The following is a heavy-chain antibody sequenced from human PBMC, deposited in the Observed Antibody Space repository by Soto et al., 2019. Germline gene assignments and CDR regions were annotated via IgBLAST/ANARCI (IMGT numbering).Heavy chain of an antibody. D-gene: IGHD3-9*01. CDR2: IRGSGGST. Sequence: GESMKIPCAASGFTFSSYAISGVCQAPGKGLEWVSAIRGSGGSTYYAEAVKGRFTIARDNSNNALYLQMNSLRAEDTAVYYCATGDSXDILTGYYGKDAFDIWGQGTMVTVAS. V-gene: IGHV3-23*01. CDR1: GFTFSSYA. CDR3: ATGDSXDILTGYYGKDAFDI. J-gene: IGHJ3*02.